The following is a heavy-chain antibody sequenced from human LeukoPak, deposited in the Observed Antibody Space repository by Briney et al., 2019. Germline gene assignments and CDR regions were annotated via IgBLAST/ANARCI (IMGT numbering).Heavy chain of an antibody. CDR3: AKGSSGWPNGDFDY. Sequence: GGSLRLSCAASGFTFSSYAMSWVRQAPGKGLEWVSAISGSGGSTYYADSVKGRFTDSRDNSENMLYLQMNSLRAEDTAVYYWAKGSSGWPNGDFDYWGQGTLVTVSS. CDR2: ISGSGGST. J-gene: IGHJ4*02. D-gene: IGHD6-19*01. V-gene: IGHV3-23*01. CDR1: GFTFSSYA.